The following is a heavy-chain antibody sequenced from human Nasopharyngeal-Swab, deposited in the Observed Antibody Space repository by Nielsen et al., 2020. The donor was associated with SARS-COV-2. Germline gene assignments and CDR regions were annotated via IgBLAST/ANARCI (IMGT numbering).Heavy chain of an antibody. CDR1: GYSISSGYY. CDR2: IYHGGST. J-gene: IGHJ5*02. Sequence: SKTLSLTCTVSGYSISSGYYWAWIRQPPGKGLEWIGSIYHGGSTYYTPSLESRVTISVDTSNNHFSLKLTSVTAADTAVYYCARELSNTPKYNWFDPWGQGTLATVSS. CDR3: ARELSNTPKYNWFDP. V-gene: IGHV4-38-2*02. D-gene: IGHD5-18*01.